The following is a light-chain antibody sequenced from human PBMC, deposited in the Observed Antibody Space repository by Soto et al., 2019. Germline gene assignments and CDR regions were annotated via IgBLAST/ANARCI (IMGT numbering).Light chain of an antibody. Sequence: QSALTQPASVSGSPGQSITISCAGTNSDVGNYDLVSWYQQHPGKAPKLMIYEDTKRPSGISSRFSGSKSGNTASLTISGLQAEDEADYYCCSFAGPRTVVFGGGTKLTVL. CDR2: EDT. J-gene: IGLJ2*01. V-gene: IGLV2-23*01. CDR1: NSDVGNYDL. CDR3: CSFAGPRTVV.